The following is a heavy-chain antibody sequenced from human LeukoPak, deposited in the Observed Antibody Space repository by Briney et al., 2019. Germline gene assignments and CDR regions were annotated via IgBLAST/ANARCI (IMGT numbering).Heavy chain of an antibody. Sequence: TGGSLRLSCAASGFTFSSYGMHWVRQAPGKGLEWVAVISYDGSNKYYADSVKGRFTISRDNSKKTLYLQMNSLRAEDTAVYYCAKDVDIVATSGVDYWGQGTLVTVSS. D-gene: IGHD5-12*01. CDR1: GFTFSSYG. CDR3: AKDVDIVATSGVDY. CDR2: ISYDGSNK. V-gene: IGHV3-30*18. J-gene: IGHJ4*02.